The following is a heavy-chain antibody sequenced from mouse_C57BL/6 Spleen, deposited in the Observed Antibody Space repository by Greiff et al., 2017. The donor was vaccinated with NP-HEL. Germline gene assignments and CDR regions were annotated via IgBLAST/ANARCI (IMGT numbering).Heavy chain of an antibody. CDR3: ARDSFAY. CDR1: GYTFTSYW. V-gene: IGHV1-55*01. Sequence: QVQLQQPGAELVKPGASVKMSCKASGYTFTSYWITWVKQSPGQGLEWMGDIYTGSGSTNYNEKFKSKATLTVDTSSSTDYMQLSGMASDDCAVYYCARDSFAYWGQGTLVTVSA. J-gene: IGHJ3*01. CDR2: IYTGSGST.